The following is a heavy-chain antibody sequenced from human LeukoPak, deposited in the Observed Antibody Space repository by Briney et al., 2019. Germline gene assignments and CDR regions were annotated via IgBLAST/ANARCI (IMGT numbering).Heavy chain of an antibody. CDR3: ARDSYYYGSGSLDPYYYYYYMDV. CDR2: ISSSSSYI. V-gene: IGHV3-21*01. Sequence: PGGSLRLSCAASGFTFSSYSMNWVRQAPGKGLEWVSSISSSSSYIYYADSVKGRFTISRDNAKDSLYLQMNSLRAGDTAVYYCARDSYYYGSGSLDPYYYYYYMDVWGKGTTVTVSS. D-gene: IGHD3-10*01. J-gene: IGHJ6*03. CDR1: GFTFSSYS.